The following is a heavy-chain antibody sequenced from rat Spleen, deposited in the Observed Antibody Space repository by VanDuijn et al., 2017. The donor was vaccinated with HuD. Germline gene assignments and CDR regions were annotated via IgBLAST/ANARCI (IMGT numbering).Heavy chain of an antibody. V-gene: IGHV5-25*01. CDR3: ARRHYGYTDYFDY. D-gene: IGHD1-11*01. Sequence: EVQLVESDGGLVQPGRSLKLSCAASGFTFSSFWMYWIRQAPKKGLEWVASISTGGGNTYYRDSVKGRFTISRDNAKSTLYLQVNSLRSEDTATYYCARRHYGYTDYFDYWGQGVMVTVSS. CDR2: ISTGGGNT. J-gene: IGHJ2*01. CDR1: GFTFSSFW.